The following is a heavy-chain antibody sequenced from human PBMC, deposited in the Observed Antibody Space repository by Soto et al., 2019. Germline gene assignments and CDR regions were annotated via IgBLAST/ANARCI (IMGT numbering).Heavy chain of an antibody. J-gene: IGHJ6*02. CDR1: GDSVSSNSAA. CDR3: ARAGTGGGYYDFWSGYYPLPNYYYYGMDV. D-gene: IGHD3-3*01. CDR2: TYYRSKWYN. V-gene: IGHV6-1*01. Sequence: SQTLSLTCAISGDSVSSNSAAWNWIRQSPSRGLEWLGRTYYRSKWYNDYAVSVKSRITINPDTSKNQFSLQLNSVTPEDTAVYYCARAGTGGGYYDFWSGYYPLPNYYYYGMDVWGQGTTVTVSS.